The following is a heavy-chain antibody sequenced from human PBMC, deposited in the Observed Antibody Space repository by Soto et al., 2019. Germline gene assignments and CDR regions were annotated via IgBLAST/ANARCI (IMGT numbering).Heavy chain of an antibody. Sequence: ASVKVSCKASGYTFTSYGISWVRQAPGQGLEWMGWISAYNGNTNYAQKLQGRVTMTTDTSTSTAYMELRSLRSDDTAVYYCARAGLYSDSSGWVYYYYGMDVWGQVTTVTFAS. CDR2: ISAYNGNT. CDR3: ARAGLYSDSSGWVYYYYGMDV. CDR1: GYTFTSYG. V-gene: IGHV1-18*04. J-gene: IGHJ6*02. D-gene: IGHD6-19*01.